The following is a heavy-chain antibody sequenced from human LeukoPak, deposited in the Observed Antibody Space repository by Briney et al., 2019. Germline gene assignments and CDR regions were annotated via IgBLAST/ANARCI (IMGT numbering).Heavy chain of an antibody. Sequence: PGGSLRLSCAASGFTFSSYAMSWVRQAPGKGLEWDSAISGSGGSTYYADSVKGRFTISRDNSKNTLYLQMNSLRAEDTAVYYCAKRAGAAREGVFFYFDYWGQGTLVTVSS. CDR2: ISGSGGST. CDR1: GFTFSSYA. V-gene: IGHV3-23*01. J-gene: IGHJ4*02. D-gene: IGHD6-6*01. CDR3: AKRAGAAREGVFFYFDY.